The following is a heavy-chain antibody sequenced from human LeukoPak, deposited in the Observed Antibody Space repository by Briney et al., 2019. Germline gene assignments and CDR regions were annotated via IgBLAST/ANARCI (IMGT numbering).Heavy chain of an antibody. CDR3: ARDLPQLVPLYYFDY. J-gene: IGHJ4*02. CDR2: INPNSGGT. CDR1: GYTFTGYY. Sequence: GASVKVSCKASGYTFTGYYMHWVRQAPGQGLEWMGWINPNSGGTNYAQKFQGRVTMTRDTSISTAYMELSRLRSDDTAVYYCARDLPQLVPLYYFDYWGQGTLVTVSS. V-gene: IGHV1-2*02. D-gene: IGHD6-13*01.